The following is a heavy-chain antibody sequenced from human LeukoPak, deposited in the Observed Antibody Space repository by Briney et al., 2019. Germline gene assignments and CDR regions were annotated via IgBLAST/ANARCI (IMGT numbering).Heavy chain of an antibody. Sequence: GGSLRLSCVVSGFIFTNYWMSWVRQAPGKGPEWVANIKQDESKTYYVDSVKGRFTISRDNAKNSLYLQMNSLRAEDTAVYYCARDASLYCSGDSCYWAFDRWGQGTLVTVSS. CDR1: GFIFTNYW. D-gene: IGHD2-15*01. CDR3: ARDASLYCSGDSCYWAFDR. CDR2: IKQDESKT. J-gene: IGHJ5*02. V-gene: IGHV3-7*01.